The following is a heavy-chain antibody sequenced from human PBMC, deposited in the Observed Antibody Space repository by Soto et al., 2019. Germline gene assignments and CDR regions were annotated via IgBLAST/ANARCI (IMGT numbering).Heavy chain of an antibody. J-gene: IGHJ6*03. CDR2: ISAYNGNT. CDR1: GYTFTSYG. V-gene: IGHV1-18*01. CDR3: ARDQDQYYYGSGSLDAFDIWGQGTMVTVSQVRTTAADTAVYYCARHAAFVYYDILTGKHYMDV. D-gene: IGHD3-10*01. Sequence: GASVKVSCKASGYTFTSYGISWVRQAPGQGLEWMGWISAYNGNTNYAQKLQGRVTMTTATSTSTAYMELRSLRSDDTAVYYCARDQDQYYYGSGSLDAFDIWGQGTMVTVSQVRTTAADTAVYYCARHAAFVYYDILTGKHYMDVWGKGTTVTVSS.